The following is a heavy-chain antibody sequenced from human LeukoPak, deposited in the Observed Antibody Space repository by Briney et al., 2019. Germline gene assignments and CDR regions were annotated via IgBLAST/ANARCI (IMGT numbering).Heavy chain of an antibody. D-gene: IGHD2-8*01. Sequence: SETLSLTCIVSSGSISSYYWSWIRQPPGKGLEWIGYIHYSGSTNYNPSLKSRVTISVDTSKNQFSLILSFVTAADTAVYYCARDGLVYGLPFDYWGQGTLVTVSS. CDR3: ARDGLVYGLPFDY. V-gene: IGHV4-59*01. CDR2: IHYSGST. CDR1: SGSISSYY. J-gene: IGHJ4*02.